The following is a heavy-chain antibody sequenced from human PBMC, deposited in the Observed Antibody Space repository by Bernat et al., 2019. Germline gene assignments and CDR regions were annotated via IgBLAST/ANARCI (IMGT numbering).Heavy chain of an antibody. Sequence: QITLKESGPTLVTPTQTLTLTCTFSGFSLSTGGVGVGWIRQPPGKALEWLALIYWDDDKYYSPSLKNRLTITKDTSRNQVVLTMTNMDPVDTGTYYCAHRQVGSAWYGFKMQQWGPGTTVIASS. J-gene: IGHJ1*01. CDR1: GFSLSTGGVG. D-gene: IGHD6-19*01. V-gene: IGHV2-5*02. CDR2: IYWDDDK. CDR3: AHRQVGSAWYGFKMQQ.